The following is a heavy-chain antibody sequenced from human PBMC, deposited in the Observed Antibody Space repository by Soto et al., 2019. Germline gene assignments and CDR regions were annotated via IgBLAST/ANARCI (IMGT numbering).Heavy chain of an antibody. D-gene: IGHD2-8*02. V-gene: IGHV1-2*02. CDR3: ARDRCTRDSCYARLDD. CDR2: INPNSGGT. J-gene: IGHJ4*02. CDR1: GYTFTAYY. Sequence: QVQLVQSGAEVKEPGASVKVACKASGYTFTAYYVHWVRQAPGQGLEWMGWINPNSGGTNYAQKFQGEFTMTSDTSISTAYMELSSLRYDDTAVYYCARDRCTRDSCYARLDDWGQGTLFTVSS.